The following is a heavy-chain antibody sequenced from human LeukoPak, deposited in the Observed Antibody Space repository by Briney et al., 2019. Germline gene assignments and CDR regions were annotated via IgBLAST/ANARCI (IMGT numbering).Heavy chain of an antibody. CDR1: GFTFSNFA. D-gene: IGHD3-10*01. CDR3: AKVYYGSGRPFRPLDY. J-gene: IGHJ4*02. CDR2: ISGSGGST. V-gene: IGHV3-23*01. Sequence: PGGSLRLSCAASGFTFSNFAMSWVRQPPGKGLEWVSAISGSGGSTYYADSVKGRFTISRDNSKNTLYLQMNSLRAEDTAVYYCAKVYYGSGRPFRPLDYWGQGTLVTVSS.